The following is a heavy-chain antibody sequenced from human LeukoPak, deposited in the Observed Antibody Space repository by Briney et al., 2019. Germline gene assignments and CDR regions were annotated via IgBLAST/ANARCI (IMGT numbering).Heavy chain of an antibody. Sequence: PGGSLRLSCAASGSTFSSYAMHWVRQAPGKGLEYVSAISSKGGSTYYANSVKGRFTISRDNSKNTLYLQMGSLRAEDMAVYYCARARYSSVGFDYWGQGTLVTVSS. V-gene: IGHV3-64*01. D-gene: IGHD6-19*01. CDR1: GSTFSSYA. J-gene: IGHJ4*02. CDR2: ISSKGGST. CDR3: ARARYSSVGFDY.